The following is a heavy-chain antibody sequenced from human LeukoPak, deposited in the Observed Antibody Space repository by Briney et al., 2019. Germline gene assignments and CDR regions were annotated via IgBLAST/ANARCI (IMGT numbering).Heavy chain of an antibody. CDR1: GFTFDDYA. Sequence: GGSLRLSCAASGFTFDDYAMHWVRQAPGKGLEWVSLISGDGGSTYYADSVEGRFTISRDNSKNSLYLQMNSLRTEDTALYYCAKDKVRSTNYYDSSGYILDYWGQGTLVTVS. J-gene: IGHJ4*02. V-gene: IGHV3-43*02. CDR2: ISGDGGST. D-gene: IGHD3-22*01. CDR3: AKDKVRSTNYYDSSGYILDY.